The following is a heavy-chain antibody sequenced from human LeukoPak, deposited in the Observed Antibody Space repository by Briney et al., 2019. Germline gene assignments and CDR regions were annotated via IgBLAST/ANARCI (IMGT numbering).Heavy chain of an antibody. CDR3: ARVSIAAAEGDFYFDY. D-gene: IGHD6-13*01. CDR2: ISSSSSYI. Sequence: NPGGSLRLSCAASGFTFSSYSMNWVRQAPGKGLEWVSSISSSSSYIYYADSVKGRFTISRDNSKNTLYLQMNSLRAEDTAVYYCARVSIAAAEGDFYFDYWGQGTLVTVSS. J-gene: IGHJ4*02. V-gene: IGHV3-21*01. CDR1: GFTFSSYS.